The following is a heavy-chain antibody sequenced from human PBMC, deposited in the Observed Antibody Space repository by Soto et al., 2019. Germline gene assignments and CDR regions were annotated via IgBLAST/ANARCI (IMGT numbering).Heavy chain of an antibody. D-gene: IGHD3-16*01. CDR2: IIPIFGTA. CDR3: ASGREGEFRLDV. J-gene: IGHJ6*02. V-gene: IGHV1-69*13. CDR1: GGTFSSYA. Sequence: SVKVSCKASGGTFSSYAISWVRQAPGQGLEWMGAIIPIFGTANYAQKFQGRVTITADESTSTAYMELSSLRSEDTAVYYCASGREGEFRLDVWGQGTTVTVSS.